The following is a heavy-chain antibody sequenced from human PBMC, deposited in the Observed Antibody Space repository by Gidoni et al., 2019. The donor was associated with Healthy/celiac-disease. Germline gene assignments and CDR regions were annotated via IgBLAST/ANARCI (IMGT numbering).Heavy chain of an antibody. CDR3: AGLLRGYSGYDHDY. J-gene: IGHJ4*02. V-gene: IGHV4-39*01. CDR2: IYYSGST. Sequence: QLQLQESGPGLVTPSETLSPTCTVSGGSISSSSYYWGWIRQPPGKGLEWIGRIYYSGSTYYNTSLKSRVTISVDTSKNQFSLKLSSVTAADTAVYYCAGLLRGYSGYDHDYWGQGTLAPSPQ. CDR1: GGSISSSSYY. D-gene: IGHD5-12*01.